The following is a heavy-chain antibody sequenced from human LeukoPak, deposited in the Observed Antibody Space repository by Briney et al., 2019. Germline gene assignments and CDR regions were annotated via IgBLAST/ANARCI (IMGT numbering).Heavy chain of an antibody. CDR3: ARDRSRIAVAGDY. Sequence: SVKVSCKASGYTFTSYGISWMRQAPGQGLEWMGWICAYNGNTNYAQKLQGRVTMTANTSTSTAYMELRSLRADETAVYYCARDRSRIAVAGDYWGQGTLVTVSS. CDR2: ICAYNGNT. J-gene: IGHJ4*02. CDR1: GYTFTSYG. V-gene: IGHV1-18*01. D-gene: IGHD6-19*01.